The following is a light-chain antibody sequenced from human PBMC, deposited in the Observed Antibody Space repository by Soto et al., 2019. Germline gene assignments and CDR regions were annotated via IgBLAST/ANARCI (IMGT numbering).Light chain of an antibody. V-gene: IGKV1-39*01. CDR3: QQSYSTPIT. CDR2: AAS. Sequence: DIQMTQSPSSLSASVGDRVRITCRASQSISSYLNWYQQKPGKAPKLLIYAASSLQSGVPSRFSGSGSGTDFTLTISSLQPEDFATYYCQQSYSTPITFGQGTRLEIK. J-gene: IGKJ5*01. CDR1: QSISSY.